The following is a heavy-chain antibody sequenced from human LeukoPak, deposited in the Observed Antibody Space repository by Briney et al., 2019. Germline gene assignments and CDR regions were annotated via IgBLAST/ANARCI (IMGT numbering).Heavy chain of an antibody. CDR3: ARDARWGDTNGYYAN. Sequence: PGGSLRLSCVASGFTFGSYSMNWVRQAPGKGLEWIGSIKYGGTTYYNSSLKSRVTISVETSSNQFSLRMSSVTAADTAIYYCARDARWGDTNGYYANWGQGTLVTVSS. CDR1: GFTFGSYS. CDR2: IKYGGTT. D-gene: IGHD3-3*01. V-gene: IGHV4-39*07. J-gene: IGHJ4*02.